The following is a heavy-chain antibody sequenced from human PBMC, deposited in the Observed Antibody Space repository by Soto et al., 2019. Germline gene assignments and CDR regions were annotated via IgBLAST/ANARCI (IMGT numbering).Heavy chain of an antibody. CDR2: IIPIFGTA. D-gene: IGHD3-22*01. Sequence: QVQLVQSGAEVKKPGSSVKVSCKASGGTFSSYAISWVRQAPGQGLEWMGGIIPIFGTANYAQKFQGRVTITADESTSTAYMELSSLRSEDTAVYYCARTLDGYYYSSGYPKPIDYWGQGTLVTVSS. V-gene: IGHV1-69*01. CDR3: ARTLDGYYYSSGYPKPIDY. CDR1: GGTFSSYA. J-gene: IGHJ4*02.